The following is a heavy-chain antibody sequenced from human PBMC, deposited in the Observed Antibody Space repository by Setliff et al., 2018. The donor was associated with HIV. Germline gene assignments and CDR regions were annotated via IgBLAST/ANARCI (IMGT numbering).Heavy chain of an antibody. CDR3: AGVNYYDASGLRAEYFQL. J-gene: IGHJ1*01. CDR1: GASINSYF. Sequence: PSETLSLTCTVSGASINSYFWSWIRQPPGKGPEWLGYIYYTGSTNYNPALESRITMSVDTSKNQFSLTLKSVTAVDTGVYYCAGVNYYDASGLRAEYFQLWGQGTQVTVSS. V-gene: IGHV4-59*01. D-gene: IGHD3-22*01. CDR2: IYYTGST.